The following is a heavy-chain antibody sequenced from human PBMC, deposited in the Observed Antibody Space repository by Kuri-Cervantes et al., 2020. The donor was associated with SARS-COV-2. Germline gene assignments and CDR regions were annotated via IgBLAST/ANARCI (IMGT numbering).Heavy chain of an antibody. J-gene: IGHJ6*02. D-gene: IGHD2-15*01. Sequence: ASVKVSCKVAGYTFINYYMHWVRQAPGQGLEWMGMINPAGGDTNNAQKFQGRVTMTRDTSTRTVYMELTSLRSEDTAIYYCTRAGDIVVVPYYGMDVWGQGTTVTVSS. CDR1: GYTFINYY. V-gene: IGHV1-46*03. CDR2: INPAGGDT. CDR3: TRAGDIVVVPYYGMDV.